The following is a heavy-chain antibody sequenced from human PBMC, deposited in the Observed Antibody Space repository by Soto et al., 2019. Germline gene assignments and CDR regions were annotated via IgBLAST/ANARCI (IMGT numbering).Heavy chain of an antibody. CDR3: GRVNDYGDYGLDY. D-gene: IGHD4-17*01. Sequence: QVQLQQWGAGLLKPSETLSLTCAVYGGSFSGYYWSWIRQPPGKGLEWIGEINHSRSTNYNPSLKSRVTISVDTSKNQFSLKLSSVTAADTAVYYCGRVNDYGDYGLDYWGQGTLVTVSS. CDR1: GGSFSGYY. V-gene: IGHV4-34*01. J-gene: IGHJ4*02. CDR2: INHSRST.